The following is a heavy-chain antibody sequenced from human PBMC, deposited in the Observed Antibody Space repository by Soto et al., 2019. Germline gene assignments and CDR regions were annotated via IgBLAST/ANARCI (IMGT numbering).Heavy chain of an antibody. J-gene: IGHJ6*02. D-gene: IGHD3-22*01. CDR1: GGTFSSYA. CDR2: ILPISGTA. CDR3: ASRYYYYDSSGYAPGGYGMDV. V-gene: IGHV1-69*01. Sequence: QVQLVQSGAEVKKPGSSVKVSCKASGGTFSSYAISWVRQAPGQGREWMGGILPISGTANYAQKFQGSVTITADESTSTAYLALSSLRSEDTGVYYSASRYYYYDSSGYAPGGYGMDVWGQGTTVTVSS.